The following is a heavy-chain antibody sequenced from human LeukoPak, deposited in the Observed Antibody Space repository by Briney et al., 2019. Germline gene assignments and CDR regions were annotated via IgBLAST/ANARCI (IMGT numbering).Heavy chain of an antibody. Sequence: PGGSLRLSCAASGFTFSSYAMSWVRQAPGKGLEWVSAISLSGSSTYYADSVKGRFTISRDNSKDTLYLQMNSLRVEDTAFYYCAKDHYGDNIYYFDYWGQGSLVTVSS. V-gene: IGHV3-23*01. D-gene: IGHD4-17*01. CDR1: GFTFSSYA. J-gene: IGHJ4*02. CDR2: ISLSGSST. CDR3: AKDHYGDNIYYFDY.